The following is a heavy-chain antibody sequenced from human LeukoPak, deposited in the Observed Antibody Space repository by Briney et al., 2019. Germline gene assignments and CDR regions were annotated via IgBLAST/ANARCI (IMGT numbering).Heavy chain of an antibody. D-gene: IGHD3-10*02. CDR2: ISYDGSNK. J-gene: IGHJ6*04. CDR1: GFTFSTYG. V-gene: IGHV3-30*18. CDR3: AELGITMIGGV. Sequence: GGSLRLSCAASGFTFSTYGMHWVRQAPGKGLEWVAVISYDGSNKYYADSVKGRFTISRDNAKNSLYLQMNSLRAEDTAVYYCAELGITMIGGVWGKGTTVTISS.